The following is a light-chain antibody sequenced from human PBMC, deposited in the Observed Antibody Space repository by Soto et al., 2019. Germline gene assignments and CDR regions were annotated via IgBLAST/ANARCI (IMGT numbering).Light chain of an antibody. CDR3: QQYYTNPWS. V-gene: IGKV4-1*01. CDR1: QRVLYSPNNKNY. CDR2: GAS. J-gene: IGKJ1*01. Sequence: DIVMTQSPDSLAVSLGERATINCKSSQRVLYSPNNKNYLDWYQHKPGQPPKMLIYGASIRESGVPDRFSGRGSGTDFTLTICSLQSEDVAVYYCQQYYTNPWSFGQGTKVEIK.